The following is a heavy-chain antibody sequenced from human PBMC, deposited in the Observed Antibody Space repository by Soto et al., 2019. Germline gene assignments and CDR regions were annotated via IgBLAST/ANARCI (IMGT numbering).Heavy chain of an antibody. Sequence: SETLSLTCAASGYSISSSSWWGWIRQPPGKGLEWIGYIYYSGSTYYNPSLKSRVTMSVDTSKNQFSLKLSSVTAVDTAVYYCARSHDSSGNDAFDIWGQGTMVTVSS. CDR2: IYYSGST. D-gene: IGHD3-22*01. V-gene: IGHV4-28*01. CDR3: ARSHDSSGNDAFDI. CDR1: GYSISSSSW. J-gene: IGHJ3*02.